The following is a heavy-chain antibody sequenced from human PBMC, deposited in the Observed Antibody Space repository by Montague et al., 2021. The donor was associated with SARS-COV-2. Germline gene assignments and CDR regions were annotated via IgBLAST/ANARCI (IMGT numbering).Heavy chain of an antibody. J-gene: IGHJ4*02. CDR3: ARDHFRWDFDC. Sequence: TLSLTCTVSGDSITSDVRYWIRQRQPAGQDLEWVVCIYTTANTNYNLSLKVRLTISLDTSKIHFSLKLSSVTAADTAVYYCARDHFRWDFDCWGQGTLVTVSS. D-gene: IGHD2/OR15-2a*01. CDR1: GDSITSDVRY. CDR2: IYTTANT. V-gene: IGHV4-61*02.